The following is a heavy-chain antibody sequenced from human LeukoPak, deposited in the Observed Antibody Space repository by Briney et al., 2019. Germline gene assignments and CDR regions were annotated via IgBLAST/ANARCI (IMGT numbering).Heavy chain of an antibody. CDR1: GFTLWDYA. CDR2: IWYDGSNK. Sequence: PGGSLTHSRSGSGFTLWDYAVRWFRQARGRGREWGADIWYDGSNKYYADPVKGRFTISRDNSKNTLYLQMNSLRAEDTAVYYCARSSSWTRGAFDYWGQGTLVTVSS. D-gene: IGHD6-13*01. CDR3: ARSSSWTRGAFDY. V-gene: IGHV3-33*01. J-gene: IGHJ4*02.